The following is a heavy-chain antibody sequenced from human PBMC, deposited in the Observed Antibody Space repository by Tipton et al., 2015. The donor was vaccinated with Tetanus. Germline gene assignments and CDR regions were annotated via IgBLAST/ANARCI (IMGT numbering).Heavy chain of an antibody. CDR2: IYYSGST. J-gene: IGHJ6*02. V-gene: IGHV4-59*01. Sequence: TLSLTCTVSGGSISSYYWSWIRQPPGKGLEWIGYIYYSGSTNYNPSLKSRVTISVDTSKNQFSLKLSSVTAADTAVYYCARDKNDPYYYYGKGVWGQGTTVTVSS. CDR3: ARDKNDPYYYYGKGV. CDR1: GGSISSYY. D-gene: IGHD1-1*01.